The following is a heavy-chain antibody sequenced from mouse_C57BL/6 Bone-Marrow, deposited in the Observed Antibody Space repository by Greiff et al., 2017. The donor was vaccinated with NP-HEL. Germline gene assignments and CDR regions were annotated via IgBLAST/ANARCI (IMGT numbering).Heavy chain of an antibody. D-gene: IGHD2-1*01. Sequence: VQLKESGPELVKPGASVKISCKASGYSFTGYYMHCVKQSHGNILDWIGYIYPYNGVSSYNQKFKGKATLTVDKSSSTAYMELRSLTSEDSAVYYCARSGYGNYDRFAYWGQGTLVTVSA. J-gene: IGHJ3*01. CDR2: IYPYNGVS. V-gene: IGHV1-31*01. CDR3: ARSGYGNYDRFAY. CDR1: GYSFTGYY.